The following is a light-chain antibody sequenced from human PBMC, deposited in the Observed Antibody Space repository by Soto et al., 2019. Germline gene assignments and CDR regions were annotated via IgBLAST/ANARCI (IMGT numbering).Light chain of an antibody. V-gene: IGLV1-44*01. J-gene: IGLJ1*01. Sequence: QSVLTQSPSASGTPGQRVTISCSVISSNIGAHTVDWYQLLPGTAPKVLIYVDNQRPSGVPDRFSGSKSGTSASLAIDRLQSEDEADYYCAAWDDSLNGFVVGTGTKVTVL. CDR2: VDN. CDR3: AAWDDSLNGFV. CDR1: SSNIGAHT.